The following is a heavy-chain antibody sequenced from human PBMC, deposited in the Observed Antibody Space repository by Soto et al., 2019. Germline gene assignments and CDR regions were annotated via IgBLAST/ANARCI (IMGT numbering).Heavy chain of an antibody. Sequence: LRLSCAASGFTFRNYSIHWVRQAPGKGLEWVSSIVSDRDIYYADSVKGRFTISRDNTKSTLSLQMNSLRAEDTAIYYCACSRRPARLGPKGAIHYWGQGTLVTVSS. V-gene: IGHV3-21*01. J-gene: IGHJ4*02. CDR3: ACSRRPARLGPKGAIHY. CDR1: GFTFRNYS. CDR2: IVSDRDI. D-gene: IGHD2-15*01.